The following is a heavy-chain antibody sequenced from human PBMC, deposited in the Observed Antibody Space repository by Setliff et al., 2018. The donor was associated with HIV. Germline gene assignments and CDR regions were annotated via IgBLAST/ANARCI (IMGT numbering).Heavy chain of an antibody. Sequence: SETLSLTCTVSGGSISRFPYYWTWIRHHPERGLEWIGYIYTSGSTNYNPSLKSRVTISVDTSKNQFSLKLSSVTAADTAVYYCARRATAGLFDYWGQGTLVTVSS. D-gene: IGHD6-13*01. V-gene: IGHV4-4*09. J-gene: IGHJ4*02. CDR3: ARRATAGLFDY. CDR2: IYTSGST. CDR1: GGSISRFPYY.